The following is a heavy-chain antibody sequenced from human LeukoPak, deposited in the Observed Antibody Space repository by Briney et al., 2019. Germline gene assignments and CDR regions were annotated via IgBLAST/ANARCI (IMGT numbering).Heavy chain of an antibody. D-gene: IGHD1-26*01. CDR3: ARIGQDSGSYYVDY. CDR2: IYYSGST. CDR1: GGSISSSSYY. V-gene: IGHV4-39*07. Sequence: SETLSLTCTVSGGSISSSSYYWGWIRQPPGKGLEWIGSIYYSGSTYYNPSLKSRVTISVDTSKNQFSLKLSSVTAADTAVYYCARIGQDSGSYYVDYWGQGTLVTVSS. J-gene: IGHJ4*02.